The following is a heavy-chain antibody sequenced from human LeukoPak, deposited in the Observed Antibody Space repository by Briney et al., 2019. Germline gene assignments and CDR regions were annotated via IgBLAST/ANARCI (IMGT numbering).Heavy chain of an antibody. V-gene: IGHV1-69*13. CDR1: GGTFSSYA. J-gene: IGHJ4*02. CDR2: IIPIFGTA. CDR3: ARVQPWVTTYGGNFDY. Sequence: GASVKVSCKASGGTFSSYAISWVRQAPGQGLEWMGGIIPIFGTANYAQKFQGRVTITADESTSTAYMELSSLRSEDTAVYYCARVQPWVTTYGGNFDYWGQGTLVTVSS. D-gene: IGHD4-17*01.